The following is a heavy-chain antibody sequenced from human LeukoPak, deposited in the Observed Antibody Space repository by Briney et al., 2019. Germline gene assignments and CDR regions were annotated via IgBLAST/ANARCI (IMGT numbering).Heavy chain of an antibody. CDR2: ISAYNGNT. D-gene: IGHD6-13*01. CDR1: GYTFTSYG. Sequence: VASVKVSCKASGYTFTSYGISWVRQAPGQGLEWMGWISAYNGNTNYAQKLQGRVTMTTDTSTSTAYMELRSLRSDDTAVYYCARGSITAGVRGEYWYFDLWGRGTLVTVSS. V-gene: IGHV1-18*01. J-gene: IGHJ2*01. CDR3: ARGSITAGVRGEYWYFDL.